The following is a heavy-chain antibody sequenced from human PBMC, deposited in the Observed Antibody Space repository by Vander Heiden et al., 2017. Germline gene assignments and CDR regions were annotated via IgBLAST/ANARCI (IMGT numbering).Heavy chain of an antibody. J-gene: IGHJ5*02. CDR1: GGPFSSYA. V-gene: IGHV1-69*01. CDR3: ARGLDIVVVPAAKNNWFDP. CDR2: IIPIFGTA. Sequence: QVQLVQSGAEVKKPGSSVKVSCKASGGPFSSYAISWVRQAPGQGLEWMGGIIPIFGTANYAQKFQGRVTITADESTSTAYMELSSLRPEDTAVYYCARGLDIVVVPAAKNNWFDPWGQGTLVTVSS. D-gene: IGHD2-2*03.